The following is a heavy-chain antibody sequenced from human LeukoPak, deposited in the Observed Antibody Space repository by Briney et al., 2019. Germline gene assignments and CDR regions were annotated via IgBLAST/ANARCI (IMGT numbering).Heavy chain of an antibody. CDR1: GFTFSSYS. J-gene: IGHJ4*02. CDR3: AKDLSPSPD. Sequence: GGSLRLSCAASGFTFSSYSMNWVRQAPGKGLKWVSAIIGSGLSTYYADSVKGRFTVSRDNSKNTLYLQMNSLRAEDTAVYYCAKDLSPSPDWGQGTPATVSS. CDR2: IIGSGLST. V-gene: IGHV3-23*01.